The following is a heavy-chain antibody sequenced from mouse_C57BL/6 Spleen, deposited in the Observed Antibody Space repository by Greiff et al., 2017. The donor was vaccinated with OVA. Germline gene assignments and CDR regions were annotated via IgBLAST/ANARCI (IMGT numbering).Heavy chain of an antibody. CDR2: ISDGGSYT. V-gene: IGHV5-4*01. Sequence: EVHLVESGGGLVKPGGSLKLSCAASGFTFSSYAMSWVRQTPEKRLEWVATISDGGSYTYYPDNVKGRFTISRDNAKNNLYLQMSHLKSEDTAMYYCARGLLLKYFDVWGTGTTVTVSS. D-gene: IGHD1-1*01. CDR3: ARGLLLKYFDV. J-gene: IGHJ1*03. CDR1: GFTFSSYA.